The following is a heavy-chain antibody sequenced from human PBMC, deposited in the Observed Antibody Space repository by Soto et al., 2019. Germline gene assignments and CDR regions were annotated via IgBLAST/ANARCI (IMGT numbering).Heavy chain of an antibody. Sequence: GASVKVSCKASGYTFTGYYMHWVRQAPGQGLEWMGWINAYSGNTNYAQKLQGRVTMTTDTSTSTAYMELRSLRSDDTAVYYCARDLIVVVPAAGNWFDPWGQGTLVTVSS. J-gene: IGHJ5*02. CDR2: INAYSGNT. CDR3: ARDLIVVVPAAGNWFDP. V-gene: IGHV1-18*04. D-gene: IGHD2-2*01. CDR1: GYTFTGYY.